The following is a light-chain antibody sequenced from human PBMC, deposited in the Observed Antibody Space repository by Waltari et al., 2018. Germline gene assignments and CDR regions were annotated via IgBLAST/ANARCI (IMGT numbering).Light chain of an antibody. J-gene: IGKJ1*01. CDR1: ESLLHTNGFTY. CDR2: LES. Sequence: DIVMTQSPLSLPVTPGESASISCRSSESLLHTNGFTYVDWYVQKPGQSPQLLIYLESNLASGVPDRFSGSGSGTDFTLKISRVEAEDVGVYYCMQGLQSHRTFGQGTKVEIK. V-gene: IGKV2-28*01. CDR3: MQGLQSHRT.